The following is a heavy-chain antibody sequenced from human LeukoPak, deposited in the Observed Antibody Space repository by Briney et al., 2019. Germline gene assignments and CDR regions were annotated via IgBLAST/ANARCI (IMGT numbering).Heavy chain of an antibody. Sequence: ASVKVSCKASGGTFSSYAISWVRQAPGQGLEWMGWISAYSGDTNYAQKFQGRATMTTATSTSTAYMELRSLNSDDPAVYYLGRGAKAGCSHHDMDVWGRGTTVTVSS. CDR1: GGTFSSYA. V-gene: IGHV1-18*01. CDR2: ISAYSGDT. J-gene: IGHJ6*02. D-gene: IGHD3-10*02. CDR3: GRGAKAGCSHHDMDV.